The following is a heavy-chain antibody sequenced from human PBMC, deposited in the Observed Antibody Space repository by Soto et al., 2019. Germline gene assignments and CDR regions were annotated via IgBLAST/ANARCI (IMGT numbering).Heavy chain of an antibody. J-gene: IGHJ4*02. CDR2: ISYDGSNK. CDR3: ARETAGPFDY. D-gene: IGHD6-19*01. CDR1: GFTFSSYA. V-gene: IGHV3-30-3*01. Sequence: QVQLVESGGGVVQPGRSLRLSCAASGFTFSSYAMHWVRQAPGKGLEWVAVISYDGSNKYYADSVKGRFTISRDNSKNTLYLQMNSLRAEDTAVYYCARETAGPFDYWGPGTLVNVSS.